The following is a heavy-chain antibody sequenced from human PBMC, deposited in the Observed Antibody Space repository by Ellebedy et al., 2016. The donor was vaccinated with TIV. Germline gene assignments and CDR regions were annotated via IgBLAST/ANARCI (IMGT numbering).Heavy chain of an antibody. J-gene: IGHJ6*02. CDR3: ARDPTPDSYCGGDCYYYGMDV. CDR1: GFTFSDYY. CDR2: ISSSGSTI. V-gene: IGHV3-11*04. Sequence: GESLKISXAASGFTFSDYYMSWIRQAPGKGLEWVSYISSSGSTIYYADSVKGRFTISRDNAKNSLYLQMNSLRAEDTAVYYCARDPTPDSYCGGDCYYYGMDVWGQGTTVTVSS. D-gene: IGHD2-21*01.